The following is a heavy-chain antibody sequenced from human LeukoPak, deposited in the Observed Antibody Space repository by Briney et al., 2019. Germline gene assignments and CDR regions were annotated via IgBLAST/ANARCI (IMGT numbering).Heavy chain of an antibody. J-gene: IGHJ6*02. Sequence: SETLSLTCAVYGGSFSGYYWSWIRQTPGKGLEWIGEINHSGSTNYNPSLKSRVTISVDTSKNQFSLKLSSVTAADTAVYYCARVPGYSSSWSTHYYYYGMDVWGQGTTVAVSS. CDR1: GGSFSGYY. D-gene: IGHD6-13*01. CDR2: INHSGST. CDR3: ARVPGYSSSWSTHYYYYGMDV. V-gene: IGHV4-34*01.